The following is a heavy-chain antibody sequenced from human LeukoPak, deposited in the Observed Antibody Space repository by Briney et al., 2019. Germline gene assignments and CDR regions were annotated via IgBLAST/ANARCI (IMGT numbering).Heavy chain of an antibody. Sequence: SETLSLTCIVSGGSISSSYNWGWIRQPPGKGLEWIGNFYYSGTTHYNPSHQSRVTMSVDTSKNQFSLKLSSVTAADTAVCYCARVNTQGVPSPWGQGILVTVSS. V-gene: IGHV4-39*01. CDR3: ARVNTQGVPSP. J-gene: IGHJ5*02. D-gene: IGHD2-15*01. CDR1: GGSISSSYN. CDR2: FYYSGTT.